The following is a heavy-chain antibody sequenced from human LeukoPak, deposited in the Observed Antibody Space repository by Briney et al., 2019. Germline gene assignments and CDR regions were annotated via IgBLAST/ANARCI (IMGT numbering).Heavy chain of an antibody. CDR2: IYHSGST. CDR1: GYSISSGYY. D-gene: IGHD3-10*01. V-gene: IGHV4-38-2*02. J-gene: IGHJ4*02. CDR3: ARSLNPYGSGSYSIGY. Sequence: SETLSLTCTVSGYSISSGYYWGWIRQPPGKGLEWIGSIYHSGSTYYNPSLKSRVTISVDTSKNQFSLKLSSVTAADTAVYYCARSLNPYGSGSYSIGYWGQGTLVTVSS.